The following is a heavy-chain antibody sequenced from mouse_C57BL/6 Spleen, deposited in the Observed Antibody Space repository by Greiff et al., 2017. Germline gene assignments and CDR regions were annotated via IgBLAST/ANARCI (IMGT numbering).Heavy chain of an antibody. J-gene: IGHJ2*01. CDR2: IYPGSGST. CDR1: GYTFTSYW. Sequence: QVQLKQPGAELVKPGASVKMSCKASGYTFTSYWITWVKQRPGQGLEWIGDIYPGSGSTNYNEKFKSKATLTVDTSSSTAYMQLSSLTSEDSAVYYCARIDSNYSYYFDYWGQGTTLTVSS. D-gene: IGHD2-5*01. CDR3: ARIDSNYSYYFDY. V-gene: IGHV1-55*01.